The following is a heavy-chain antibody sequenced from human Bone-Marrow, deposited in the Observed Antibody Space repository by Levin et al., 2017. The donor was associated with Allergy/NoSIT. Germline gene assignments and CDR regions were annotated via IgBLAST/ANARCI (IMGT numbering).Heavy chain of an antibody. CDR2: FFYTGTTT. Sequence: ASETLSLTCAVSGDSISNTNFYWAWIRQPPGKGLEWIASFFYTGTTTYYNPSLKRRVTVSVDTSKNHLSLRLTSATAADTAVYYCARLMTTVTTWGRGTLVTVSS. D-gene: IGHD4-17*01. CDR3: ARLMTTVTT. J-gene: IGHJ5*02. CDR1: GDSISNTNFY. V-gene: IGHV4-39*02.